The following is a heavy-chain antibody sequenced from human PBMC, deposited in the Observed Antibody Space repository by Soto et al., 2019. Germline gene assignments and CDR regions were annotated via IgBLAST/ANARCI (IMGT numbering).Heavy chain of an antibody. V-gene: IGHV3-33*01. CDR3: AREKTAMVTVDY. J-gene: IGHJ4*02. CDR2: IWCDGSNK. CDR1: GFTFTSVG. D-gene: IGHD5-18*01. Sequence: PGGSLRLSCAASGFTFTSVGMHWVRQAPGKGLEVVAVIWCDGSNKYYADSVKGRFTISRDNAKNSLYLQMNSLRAEATAVYYCAREKTAMVTVDYWGQGTLVTVSS.